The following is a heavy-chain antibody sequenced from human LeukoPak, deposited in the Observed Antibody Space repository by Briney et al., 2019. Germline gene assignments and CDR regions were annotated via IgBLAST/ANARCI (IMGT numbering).Heavy chain of an antibody. CDR3: ARGVGSIAADCFDY. CDR2: INHSGTT. J-gene: IGHJ4*02. CDR1: GGSFSGYY. V-gene: IGHV4-34*01. Sequence: SETLSLTCAVYGGSFSGYYWSWIRQPPGKGLEYIGEINHSGTTNYNPSLKRRVTISVDTSKNRFSLKLSSVIAADTAVYYCARGVGSIAADCFDYWGQGALVTVSS. D-gene: IGHD6-13*01.